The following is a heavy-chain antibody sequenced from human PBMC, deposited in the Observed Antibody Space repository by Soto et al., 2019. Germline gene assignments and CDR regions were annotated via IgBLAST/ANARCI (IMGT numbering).Heavy chain of an antibody. J-gene: IGHJ5*02. V-gene: IGHV1-69*06. CDR3: ASGPDLYSSSWYGSYNWFDP. CDR1: GGTFSSYA. D-gene: IGHD6-13*01. Sequence: SVKVSCKASGGTFSSYAISWVRQAPGQGLEWMGGIIPIFGTANYAQKFQDRVTITADKSTSTAYMELSSLRSEDTAVYYCASGPDLYSSSWYGSYNWFDPWGQGTLVTVSS. CDR2: IIPIFGTA.